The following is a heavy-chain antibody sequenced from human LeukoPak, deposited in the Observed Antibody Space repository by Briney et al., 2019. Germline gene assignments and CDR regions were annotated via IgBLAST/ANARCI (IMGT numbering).Heavy chain of an antibody. CDR1: GYSFASYW. Sequence: GESLKISCKGSGYSFASYWIAWVRQMPGKGLEWMGGIYPGNSDITYSPSFQGQVTISADKSVSTAYLHWSSLKASDTAIYYCARHLSSISSCPNDWGQGTLVTVSS. CDR3: ARHLSSISSCPND. D-gene: IGHD2-2*01. V-gene: IGHV5-51*01. CDR2: IYPGNSDI. J-gene: IGHJ4*02.